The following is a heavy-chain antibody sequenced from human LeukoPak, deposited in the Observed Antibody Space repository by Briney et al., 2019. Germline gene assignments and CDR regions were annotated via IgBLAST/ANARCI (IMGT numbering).Heavy chain of an antibody. CDR1: GGTFSSYA. V-gene: IGHV1-69*13. CDR2: IIPISGTA. CDR3: ARDPVAIAVAGTLDAFDI. D-gene: IGHD6-19*01. Sequence: SVKVSCKASGGTFSSYAISWVRQAPGQGLEWMGGIIPISGTANYAQKFQGRVTITADESTSTAYMELSSLRSEDTAVYYCARDPVAIAVAGTLDAFDIWGQGTMVTVSS. J-gene: IGHJ3*02.